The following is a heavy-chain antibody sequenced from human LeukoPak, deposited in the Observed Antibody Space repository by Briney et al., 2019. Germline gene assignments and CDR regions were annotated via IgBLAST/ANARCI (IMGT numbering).Heavy chain of an antibody. CDR2: ISGSGGST. D-gene: IGHD1-26*01. J-gene: IGHJ4*02. V-gene: IGHV3-23*01. Sequence: PGGSLRLSCAASGFTFSSYAMSWVRQAPGKGLEWVSAISGSGGSTYYADSVKGRSTISRDNAKNSLYLQVNSLRAEDTAVYYCARASLDSGSYYDYFDYWGQGTLVTVSS. CDR1: GFTFSSYA. CDR3: ARASLDSGSYYDYFDY.